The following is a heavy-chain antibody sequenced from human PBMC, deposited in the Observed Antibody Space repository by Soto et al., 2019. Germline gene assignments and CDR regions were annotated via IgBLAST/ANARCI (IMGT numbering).Heavy chain of an antibody. J-gene: IGHJ4*02. Sequence: SETLSLTCTVSGGSISSGDYYWSWLRQPPGKGLEWIGYIYYSGITYYNPSPRSRVAISVDTSKKQFSLKLNSVTAADTAVYYCTRDHYASGRGMDYWGQGTLVTVSS. CDR1: GGSISSGDYY. V-gene: IGHV4-30-4*01. CDR2: IYYSGIT. D-gene: IGHD3-10*01. CDR3: TRDHYASGRGMDY.